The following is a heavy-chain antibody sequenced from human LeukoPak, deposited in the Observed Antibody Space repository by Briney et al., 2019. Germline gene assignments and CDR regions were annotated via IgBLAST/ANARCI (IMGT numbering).Heavy chain of an antibody. V-gene: IGHV3-64*01. J-gene: IGHJ5*02. D-gene: IGHD6-13*01. CDR2: ISSNGGST. Sequence: PGGSLRLSCAASGFTFISYAMHWVRQAPGKGLEYVSAISSNGGSTYYANSVKGRFTISRDNSKNTLYLQMGSLRAEDMAVYYCARSVIAALNWFDPWGQGTLVTVSS. CDR1: GFTFISYA. CDR3: ARSVIAALNWFDP.